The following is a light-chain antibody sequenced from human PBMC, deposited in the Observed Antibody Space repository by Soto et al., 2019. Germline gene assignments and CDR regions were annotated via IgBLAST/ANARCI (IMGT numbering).Light chain of an antibody. CDR2: AAS. J-gene: IGKJ1*01. CDR3: PQVFNFPRA. Sequence: AIQMTQSPSSLAGSVGDRLTITCRASQDIRNDLGWYQQKPGKAPKLLIYAASSLQSGVSSRFSGSGSGTEFTLTISSLQPEDFATYYCPQVFNFPRAFGQGTKVDIK. V-gene: IGKV1-6*02. CDR1: QDIRND.